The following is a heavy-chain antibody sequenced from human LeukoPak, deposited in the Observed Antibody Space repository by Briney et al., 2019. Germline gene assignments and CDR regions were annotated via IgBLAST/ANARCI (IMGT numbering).Heavy chain of an antibody. D-gene: IGHD3-22*01. CDR1: GGSFSGYY. V-gene: IGHV4-34*01. CDR2: INHSGST. Sequence: SETLSLTCAVYGGSFSGYYWSWIRQPPGKGLEWIGEINHSGSTNYNPSLKSRVTISVDTSKNQFSLKLSSVTAADTAVYYCARTSNSSGYYRAGYYFDYWGQGTLVTVSS. CDR3: ARTSNSSGYYRAGYYFDY. J-gene: IGHJ4*02.